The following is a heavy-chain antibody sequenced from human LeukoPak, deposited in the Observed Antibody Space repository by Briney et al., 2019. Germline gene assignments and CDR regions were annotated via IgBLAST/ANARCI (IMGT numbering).Heavy chain of an antibody. D-gene: IGHD3-22*01. CDR2: ISWNSGSI. V-gene: IGHV3-9*01. CDR1: GFTFDDYA. Sequence: GGSLRLSCAASGFTFDDYAMHWVRQAPGKGLEWVLGISWNSGSIGYADSVKGRFTISRDNAKNSLYLQMNSLRAEDTALYHCAKADVSSGHLDYWGQGTLVTVSS. CDR3: AKADVSSGHLDY. J-gene: IGHJ4*02.